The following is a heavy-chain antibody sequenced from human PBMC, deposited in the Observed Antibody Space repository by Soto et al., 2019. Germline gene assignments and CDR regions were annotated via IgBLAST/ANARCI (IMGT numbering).Heavy chain of an antibody. Sequence: VSLRLSFAASGFTFSSYAMSWVRQAPGKGLEWVSAISGSGGSTYYADSVKGRFTISRDNSKNTLYLQMNSLRAEDTAVYYCAKDCENCGGDWLGGMDVWGQGTTVTVSS. V-gene: IGHV3-23*01. CDR1: GFTFSSYA. D-gene: IGHD2-21*02. J-gene: IGHJ6*02. CDR3: AKDCENCGGDWLGGMDV. CDR2: ISGSGGST.